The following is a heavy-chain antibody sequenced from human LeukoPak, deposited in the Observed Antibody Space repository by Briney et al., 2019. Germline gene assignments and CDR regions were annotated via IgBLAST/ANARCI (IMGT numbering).Heavy chain of an antibody. D-gene: IGHD6-13*01. V-gene: IGHV4-4*07. CDR3: ARQIASAGTAGFDF. J-gene: IGHJ4*02. CDR1: GGSISSYY. Sequence: SETLPLTCTVSGGSISSYYWSWIRQPAGKGLEWIGRINSTGSTNYNPSLKSRVTMLVDTSKNQFSLRLRSVTAADTAVYYCARQIASAGTAGFDFWGQGALVTVSS. CDR2: INSTGST.